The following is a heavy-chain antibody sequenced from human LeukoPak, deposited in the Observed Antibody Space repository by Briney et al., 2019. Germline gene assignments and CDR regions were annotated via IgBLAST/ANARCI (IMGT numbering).Heavy chain of an antibody. CDR3: ATASSGIAAAGAPSGY. J-gene: IGHJ4*02. V-gene: IGHV3-7*01. CDR2: IKQDGSEK. CDR1: GFTFSSYW. Sequence: PGGSLRLSCAASGFTFSSYWMSWVRQAPGKGLEWVANIKQDGSEKYYVDSVKGRFTISRDNAKNSLYLQMNSLRAEDTAVYYCATASSGIAAAGAPSGYWGQGTLVTVSS. D-gene: IGHD6-13*01.